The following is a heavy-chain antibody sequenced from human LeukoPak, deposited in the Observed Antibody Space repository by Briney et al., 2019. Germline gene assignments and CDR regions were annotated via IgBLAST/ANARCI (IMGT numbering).Heavy chain of an antibody. D-gene: IGHD3-22*01. Sequence: GGSLRLSCAASGFTFSSYGMHWVRQAPGKGLEWVAFIRYDGSNKCYADSVKGRFTISRDNSKNTLYLQMNSLRAEDTAVYYCAKPDYYDSSGYYYDVDAFDIWGQGTMVTVSS. J-gene: IGHJ3*02. V-gene: IGHV3-30*02. CDR2: IRYDGSNK. CDR1: GFTFSSYG. CDR3: AKPDYYDSSGYYYDVDAFDI.